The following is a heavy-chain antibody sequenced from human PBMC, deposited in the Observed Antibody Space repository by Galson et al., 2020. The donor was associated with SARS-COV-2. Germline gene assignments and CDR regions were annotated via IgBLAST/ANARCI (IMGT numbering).Heavy chain of an antibody. Sequence: LSLTCAASGFTFSSYAMHWVRQAPGKGLEWVAVISYDGSNKYYADSVKGRFTISRDHSKNTLYLQMNSLRAEDTAVYYCASDAKYYDMLTGDYARPPYYYYYYMDVGGKGTTVTVSS. V-gene: IGHV3-30*01. CDR2: ISYDGSNK. CDR3: ASDAKYYDMLTGDYARPPYYYYYYMDV. D-gene: IGHD3-9*01. J-gene: IGHJ6*03. CDR1: GFTFSSYA.